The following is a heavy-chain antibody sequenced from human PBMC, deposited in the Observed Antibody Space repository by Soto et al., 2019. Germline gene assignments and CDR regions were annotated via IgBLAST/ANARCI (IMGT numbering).Heavy chain of an antibody. J-gene: IGHJ4*02. CDR1: GFTFSSYG. CDR2: IWYDGSNK. D-gene: IGHD1-26*01. CDR3: ARVWVGAIDY. V-gene: IGHV3-33*01. Sequence: QVQLVESGGGVVQPGRSLRLSCAASGFTFSSYGMHWVRQAPGKGLEWVAVIWYDGSNKYYADSVKGRFTISRDNSKNTLYLQINSLRAEDTAVYYCARVWVGAIDYWGQGTLVTVSS.